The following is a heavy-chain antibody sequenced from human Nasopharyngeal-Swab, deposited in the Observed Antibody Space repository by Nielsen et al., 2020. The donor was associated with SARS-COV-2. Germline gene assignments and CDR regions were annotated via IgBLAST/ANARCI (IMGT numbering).Heavy chain of an antibody. D-gene: IGHD3-9*01. CDR1: SFTFSSYA. CDR2: ISYDGSNK. V-gene: IGHV3-30-3*01. Sequence: SLKISCAASSFTFSSYAMHWVRQAPGKGLEWVAVISYDGSNKYYADSVKGRFTISRDNSKNTLYLQMNSLRAEDTAVYYCARKADWSLYYYYMDVWGKGTTVTVSS. CDR3: ARKADWSLYYYYMDV. J-gene: IGHJ6*03.